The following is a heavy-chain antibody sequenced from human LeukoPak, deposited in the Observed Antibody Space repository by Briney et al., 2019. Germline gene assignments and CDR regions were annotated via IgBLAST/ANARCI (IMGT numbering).Heavy chain of an antibody. CDR3: ARDVINMVRGVIIYPSDAFDI. Sequence: GGSLRLSCAPSVFTFSSYSMNCVRQAPRQGLEWVSSISSNSSYIYYADSLKGRFTIPRDHANNSLYPPMNSLRDEDTAVYYCARDVINMVRGVIIYPSDAFDIWGQGTMVTVSS. J-gene: IGHJ3*02. V-gene: IGHV3-21*01. D-gene: IGHD3-10*01. CDR2: ISSNSSYI. CDR1: VFTFSSYS.